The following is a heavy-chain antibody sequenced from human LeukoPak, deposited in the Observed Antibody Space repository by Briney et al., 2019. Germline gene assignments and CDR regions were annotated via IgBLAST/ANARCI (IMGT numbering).Heavy chain of an antibody. CDR1: GGTFSSYA. D-gene: IGHD3-10*01. CDR3: ARGRVTMVRRLYYYYMDV. Sequence: GASVKVSCKASGGTFSSYAISWVRQAPGQGLEWMGGIIPIFGTANYAQKFQGRVTITADKSTSTAYMELSSLRSEDTAVYYCARGRVTMVRRLYYYYMDVWGKGTTVTVSS. J-gene: IGHJ6*03. CDR2: IIPIFGTA. V-gene: IGHV1-69*06.